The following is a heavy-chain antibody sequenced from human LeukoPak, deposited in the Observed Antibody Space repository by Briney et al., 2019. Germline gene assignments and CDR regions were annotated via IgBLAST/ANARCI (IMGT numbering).Heavy chain of an antibody. CDR2: ISYDRSNK. J-gene: IGHJ4*02. CDR1: EFTFSSYA. D-gene: IGHD3-9*01. Sequence: PGGALRLTCAASEFTFSSYAMHWVRQAPDKGLEWVALISYDRSNKEYADSVRGRFTISRDNSKNSLYLQMNSLRAEDTAVYYCARGMDYDVLAGPPDYWGQGTLVTVSS. CDR3: ARGMDYDVLAGPPDY. V-gene: IGHV3-30*04.